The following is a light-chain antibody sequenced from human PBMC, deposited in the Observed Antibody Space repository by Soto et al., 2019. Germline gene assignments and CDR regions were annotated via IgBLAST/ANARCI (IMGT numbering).Light chain of an antibody. J-gene: IGKJ4*01. CDR3: QQRSSWPFT. CDR2: ATS. Sequence: EIVLTQSPATLSLSPGERATLSCRASQNINSYLAWYQQKPGQAPRLLIYATSNRATGIPARFSGSGSGTDFTLSISSLEPEDFAVYYCQQRSSWPFTFGGGTKVDIK. V-gene: IGKV3-11*01. CDR1: QNINSY.